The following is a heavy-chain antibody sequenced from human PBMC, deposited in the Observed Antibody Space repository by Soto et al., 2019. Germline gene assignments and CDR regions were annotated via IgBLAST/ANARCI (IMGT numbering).Heavy chain of an antibody. V-gene: IGHV1-8*01. Sequence: QVQLVQSGAEVKKPGASVKVSCKASGYTFTSYDINRVRQATGQGLEWMGWMNPNSGNTGYAQKFQGRVTMTRSTSISTAYMARSSLRSAATAVYYCARGPMGADKYYLDYWGQGTLVTVSP. CDR1: GYTFTSYD. CDR3: ARGPMGADKYYLDY. CDR2: MNPNSGNT. D-gene: IGHD3-16*01. J-gene: IGHJ4*02.